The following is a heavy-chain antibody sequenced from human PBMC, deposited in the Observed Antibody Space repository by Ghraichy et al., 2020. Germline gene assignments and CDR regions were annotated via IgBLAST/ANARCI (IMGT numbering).Heavy chain of an antibody. Sequence: GGSLRLSCAASGFTFSSYSMNWVRQAPGKGLEWVSSISSSSSYIYYADSVKGRFTISRDNAKNSLYLQMNSLRAEDTAVYYCARVKDDFWSGYLLDYWGQGTLVTVSS. CDR3: ARVKDDFWSGYLLDY. V-gene: IGHV3-21*01. D-gene: IGHD3-3*01. CDR1: GFTFSSYS. J-gene: IGHJ4*02. CDR2: ISSSSSYI.